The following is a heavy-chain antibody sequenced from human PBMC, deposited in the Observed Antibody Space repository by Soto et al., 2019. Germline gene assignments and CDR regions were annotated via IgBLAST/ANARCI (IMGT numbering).Heavy chain of an antibody. V-gene: IGHV1-69*05. CDR3: ARERDGSSTSPVYYYRMAV. Sequence: SVKVSCKASGGTFSKYKITWVRQAPGQGLEWMGGIIPVFGTANYAQKFQGRVTMTTDTSTSTAYMELRSLRSDDTAVYYCARERDGSSTSPVYYYRMAVWGQGPTVTVSS. CDR2: IIPVFGTA. CDR1: GGTFSKYK. D-gene: IGHD2-2*01. J-gene: IGHJ6*02.